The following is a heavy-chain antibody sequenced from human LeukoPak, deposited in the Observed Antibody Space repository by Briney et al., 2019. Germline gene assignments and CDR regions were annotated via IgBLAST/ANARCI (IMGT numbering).Heavy chain of an antibody. CDR3: VRGAGWLPDY. Sequence: PSETLSLTCTVSGASLSSYYCSWICQSPGKGLEWIGLISYSGSTKYNSSLESRVTISADTSESQCSLKLSSVTAADTAVYYCVRGAGWLPDYWGQGTLVTVSS. CDR2: ISYSGST. CDR1: GASLSSYY. V-gene: IGHV4-59*01. J-gene: IGHJ4*02. D-gene: IGHD5-24*01.